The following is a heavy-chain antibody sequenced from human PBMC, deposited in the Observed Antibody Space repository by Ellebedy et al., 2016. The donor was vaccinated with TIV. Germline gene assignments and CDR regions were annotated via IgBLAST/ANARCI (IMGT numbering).Heavy chain of an antibody. Sequence: GESLKISCTGSGFSFSTHGMHWVRQPPGKGLEWVALIWSDGSIENYEDSVKGRFTISRDNSRNTLYLQMNGLTAEDTAIYYCARIAAAGTTYELDVWGQGTTVIVSS. D-gene: IGHD1-1*01. J-gene: IGHJ6*02. V-gene: IGHV3-33*01. CDR2: IWSDGSIE. CDR1: GFSFSTHG. CDR3: ARIAAAGTTYELDV.